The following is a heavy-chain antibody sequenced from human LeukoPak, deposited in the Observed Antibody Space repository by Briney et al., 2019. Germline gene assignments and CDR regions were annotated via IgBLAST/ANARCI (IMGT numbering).Heavy chain of an antibody. CDR1: GYSFTSYG. V-gene: IGHV1-69*05. D-gene: IGHD7-27*01. Sequence: SVKVSCKASGYSFTSYGISWVRQAPGQGLEWMGRIIPIFGTANYAQKFQGRVTITTDESTSTAYMELSSLRSEDTAVYYCARDRISPRTGDNPYYFDYWGQGTLVTVSS. CDR3: ARDRISPRTGDNPYYFDY. CDR2: IIPIFGTA. J-gene: IGHJ4*02.